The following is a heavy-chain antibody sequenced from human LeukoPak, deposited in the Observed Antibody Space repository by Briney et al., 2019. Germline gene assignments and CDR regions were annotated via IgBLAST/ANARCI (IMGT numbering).Heavy chain of an antibody. Sequence: SQTLSLTCAISGDSVSSNTAAWNWIRQSPSRGLEWLGRTYYRSKWYYDYAVSLKSRITIYPATSKNQFSLQLNSVTPEDTAVYYCATSTPSDWYPFDYWGQGTLVTVSS. CDR2: TYYRSKWYY. J-gene: IGHJ4*02. CDR3: ATSTPSDWYPFDY. D-gene: IGHD6-19*01. CDR1: GDSVSSNTAA. V-gene: IGHV6-1*01.